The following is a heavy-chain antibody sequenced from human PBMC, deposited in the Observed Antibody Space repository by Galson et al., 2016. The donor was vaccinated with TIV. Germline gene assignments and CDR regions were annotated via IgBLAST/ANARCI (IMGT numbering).Heavy chain of an antibody. Sequence: SLRLSCAASGFSVTSHYMSWVRQAPGKGLEWVSFVYSGGSTKYADSVEGRFTISRDSPKNTVFPQMNSLRAEDTAVYFCARHLSSADYFGMDVWGQGTTVTVSS. CDR1: GFSVTSHY. CDR2: VYSGGST. V-gene: IGHV3-53*01. J-gene: IGHJ6*02. D-gene: IGHD3-22*01. CDR3: ARHLSSADYFGMDV.